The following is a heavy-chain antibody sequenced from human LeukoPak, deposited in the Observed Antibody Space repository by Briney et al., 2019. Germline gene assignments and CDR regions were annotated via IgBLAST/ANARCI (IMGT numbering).Heavy chain of an antibody. Sequence: KSSETLSLTCTVSGGSISSSSYYWGWIRQPPGKGLEWIGSIYYSGSTYYNPSLKSRVTISVDTSKNQFSLKLSSVTAADTAVYYCARDLSLGYDSSGNDAFDIWGQGTMVTVSS. V-gene: IGHV4-39*07. D-gene: IGHD3-22*01. CDR3: ARDLSLGYDSSGNDAFDI. CDR1: GGSISSSSYY. CDR2: IYYSGST. J-gene: IGHJ3*02.